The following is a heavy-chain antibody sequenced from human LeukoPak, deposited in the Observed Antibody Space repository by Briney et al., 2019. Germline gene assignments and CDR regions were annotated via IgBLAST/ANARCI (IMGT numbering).Heavy chain of an antibody. CDR2: ISSCSSTI. Sequence: GGSLRLSCAASTFTFSSYEMNWVRQAPGRGLEWVSYISSCSSTIYYADSVKGRFTISRDNAKNSLYLQMNSLRAEDTAVYYCARGTIIAHWGQGTLVTVSS. V-gene: IGHV3-48*03. D-gene: IGHD2-21*01. J-gene: IGHJ4*02. CDR1: TFTFSSYE. CDR3: ARGTIIAH.